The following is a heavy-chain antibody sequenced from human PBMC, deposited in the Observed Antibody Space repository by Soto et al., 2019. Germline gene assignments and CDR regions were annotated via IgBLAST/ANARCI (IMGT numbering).Heavy chain of an antibody. V-gene: IGHV3-74*01. D-gene: IGHD6-13*01. CDR3: GRGGSGIYGMDI. Sequence: EVQLVESGGGLVQPGGSLRLACAASGFTFSSYWMHWVRQPPGKGLVWISRIIRDGSSTNYADSVKGRFTISRDNAKNTLYLEINSLRADDTAVYFCGRGGSGIYGMDIWGQGTTVIVSS. CDR1: GFTFSSYW. CDR2: IIRDGSST. J-gene: IGHJ6*02.